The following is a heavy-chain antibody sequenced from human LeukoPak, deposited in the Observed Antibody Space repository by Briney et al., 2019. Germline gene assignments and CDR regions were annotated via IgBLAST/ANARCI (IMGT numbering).Heavy chain of an antibody. J-gene: IGHJ4*02. V-gene: IGHV4-59*08. CDR3: ASGPWEVDF. CDR1: GGSFSSSY. Sequence: PSETLSLTCTVSGGSFSSSYWGWIRQPPGKGLEWISYYYSGSTSYNPSLKSRVTISVDTSKNQFSLTLTSVTAADTAVYYCASGPWEVDFWGQGILVTVSS. CDR2: YYSGST. D-gene: IGHD1-26*01.